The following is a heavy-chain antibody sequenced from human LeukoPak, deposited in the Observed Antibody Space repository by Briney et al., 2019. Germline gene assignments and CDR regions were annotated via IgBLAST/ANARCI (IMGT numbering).Heavy chain of an antibody. Sequence: GGSLRLSCAASGFTFSSYAMHWVRQAPGKGLEWVAVISYDGSNKYYADSVKGRFTISRDNSKNTLYLQMNSLRAEDTAVYYCARGIAAHTPWFDPWGQGTRVTVSS. D-gene: IGHD6-6*01. CDR3: ARGIAAHTPWFDP. J-gene: IGHJ5*02. CDR2: ISYDGSNK. V-gene: IGHV3-30-3*01. CDR1: GFTFSSYA.